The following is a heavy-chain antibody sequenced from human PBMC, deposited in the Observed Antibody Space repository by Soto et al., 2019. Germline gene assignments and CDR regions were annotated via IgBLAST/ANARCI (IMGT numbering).Heavy chain of an antibody. J-gene: IGHJ3*02. CDR3: ARVGHIPGFIVVVEAATYDAFDI. CDR2: IKQDGSEK. CDR1: GFTFSRYW. Sequence: EVQLVESGGGLVQPGGSLRLSCAASGFTFSRYWMSWVRKAPGKGLEWVANIKQDGSEKYYLDSVKGRFTISRDNAKNALYMQINSMRAEDTAVYYCARVGHIPGFIVVVEAATYDAFDIWGQGTMVTVSS. V-gene: IGHV3-7*01. D-gene: IGHD2-15*01.